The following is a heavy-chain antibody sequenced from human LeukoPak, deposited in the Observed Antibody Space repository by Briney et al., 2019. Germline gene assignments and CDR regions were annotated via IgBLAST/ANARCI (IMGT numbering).Heavy chain of an antibody. D-gene: IGHD3-3*01. Sequence: PGGSLRLSCAASGLTFSSYAMSWVRQAPGKGLEWVSAISGSSGHTYYADSVKGRLTISRDNSKNTLYLQMNSLRAEDTAVCYCAKVGFSEMEWLLYSDHWGQGTLVTVSS. CDR2: ISGSSGHT. J-gene: IGHJ4*02. CDR1: GLTFSSYA. V-gene: IGHV3-23*01. CDR3: AKVGFSEMEWLLYSDH.